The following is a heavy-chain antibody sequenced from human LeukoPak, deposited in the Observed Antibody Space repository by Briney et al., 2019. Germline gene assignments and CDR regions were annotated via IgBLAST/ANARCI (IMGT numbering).Heavy chain of an antibody. CDR3: ARGASSWTHRYFDY. CDR1: GFTFSNFA. J-gene: IGHJ4*02. Sequence: GGSLRLSCAASGFTFSNFAMTWVRQAPGKGLEWVSSISSSSYIYYADSVKGRFTISRDNAKNSLYLQMNSLRAEDTAVYYCARGASSWTHRYFDYWGQGTLVTVSS. V-gene: IGHV3-21*01. D-gene: IGHD6-13*01. CDR2: ISSSSYI.